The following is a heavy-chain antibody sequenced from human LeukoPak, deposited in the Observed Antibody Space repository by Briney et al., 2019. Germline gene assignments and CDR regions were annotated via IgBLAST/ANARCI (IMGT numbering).Heavy chain of an antibody. D-gene: IGHD7-27*01. V-gene: IGHV4-59*01. J-gene: IGHJ6*03. Sequence: SETLSLTCTVSGGSISSYYWSWIRQPPGKGLEWIGYIYYSGSTNYNPSLKSRVTISVDTSKNQFSLKLSSVTAADTAVYYCAVNPLGGHMDVWGKGTTVTVSS. CDR3: AVNPLGGHMDV. CDR2: IYYSGST. CDR1: GGSISSYY.